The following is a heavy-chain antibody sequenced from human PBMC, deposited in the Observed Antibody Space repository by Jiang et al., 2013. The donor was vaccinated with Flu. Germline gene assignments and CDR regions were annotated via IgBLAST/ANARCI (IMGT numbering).Heavy chain of an antibody. CDR3: AREVCSGGSCYYYYYGIDV. D-gene: IGHD2-15*01. J-gene: IGHJ6*02. V-gene: IGHV6-1*01. CDR2: TYYRSKWYN. Sequence: QTLSLTCAISGDSVSSNSAAWNWIRQSPSRGLEWLGRTYYRSKWYNDYAVSVKSRITINPDTSKNQFSLQLNSVTPEDTAVYYCAREVCSGGSCYYYYYGIDVWGQGTTVTVSS. CDR1: GDSVSSNSAA.